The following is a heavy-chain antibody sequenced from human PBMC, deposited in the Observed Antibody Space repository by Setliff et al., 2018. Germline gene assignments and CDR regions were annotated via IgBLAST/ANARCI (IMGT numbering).Heavy chain of an antibody. CDR1: GYTFTSYA. D-gene: IGHD3-10*01. CDR3: ARDTWFGELFSPRYYYYYGMDV. CDR2: INAGNGNT. V-gene: IGHV1-3*01. Sequence: ASVKVSCKTSGYTFTSYAMHWVRQTPGQRLEWMGWINAGNGNTKYSQKFQGRVTITRDTSASTAYMELSSLRSEDTAVYYCARDTWFGELFSPRYYYYYGMDVWGQGTTVTVSS. J-gene: IGHJ6*02.